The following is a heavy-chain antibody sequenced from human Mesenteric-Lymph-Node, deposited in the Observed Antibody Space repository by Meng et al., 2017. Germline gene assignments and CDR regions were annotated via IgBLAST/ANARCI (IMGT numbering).Heavy chain of an antibody. CDR3: ARASWDSSSWGYYYYGMDV. D-gene: IGHD6-6*01. V-gene: IGHV3-53*01. CDR2: IYSGGST. CDR1: GFTVSSNY. J-gene: IGHJ6*02. Sequence: GESLKISCAASGFTVSSNYMSWVRQAPGKGLEWVSVIYSGGSTYYADSVKGRFTISRDNSKNTLYLQMNSLRAEDTAVYYCARASWDSSSWGYYYYGMDVWGQGTTVTVSS.